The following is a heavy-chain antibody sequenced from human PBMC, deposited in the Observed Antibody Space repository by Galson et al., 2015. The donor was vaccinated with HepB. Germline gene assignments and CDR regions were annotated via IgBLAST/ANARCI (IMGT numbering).Heavy chain of an antibody. CDR3: AKDRGIAVAGTGYYYGMDV. Sequence: SLRLSCAASGFTSSSYGMHWVRQAPGKGLEWVAFIRYDGSNKYYADSVRGRFTISRDNSKNTLYLQMNSLRAEDTAVYYCAKDRGIAVAGTGYYYGMDVWGQGTTVTVSS. J-gene: IGHJ6*02. CDR2: IRYDGSNK. D-gene: IGHD6-19*01. CDR1: GFTSSSYG. V-gene: IGHV3-30*02.